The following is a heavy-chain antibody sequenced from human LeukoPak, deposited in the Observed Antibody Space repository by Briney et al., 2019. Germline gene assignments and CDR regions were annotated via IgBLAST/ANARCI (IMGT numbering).Heavy chain of an antibody. CDR2: IYHSGST. D-gene: IGHD3-10*01. V-gene: IGHV4-4*02. Sequence: SGTLSLTCAVSGGSISSSNWWSWVRPPPGKGLEWIGEIYHSGSTNYNPTLKSRVTISVDKSKNLFSLKLSSVTAADTAVYYCARRLGSGSRAFDIWGEGTMVTVSS. J-gene: IGHJ3*02. CDR1: GGSISSSNW. CDR3: ARRLGSGSRAFDI.